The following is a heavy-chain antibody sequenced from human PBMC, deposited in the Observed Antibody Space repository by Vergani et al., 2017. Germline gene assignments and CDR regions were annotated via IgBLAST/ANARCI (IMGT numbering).Heavy chain of an antibody. D-gene: IGHD2/OR15-2a*01. J-gene: IGHJ4*02. CDR1: GFTFSSYA. Sequence: EVQLLESGGGLVQPGGSLRLSCAASGFTFSSYAMSWVRQAPGKGLEWVSAISGSGGSTYYADSVKGRFTISRDNSKNTLYLQMNSLRAEDTAVYYCANTLQIGLGTTLAIDYWGQGTLVTVSS. CDR3: ANTLQIGLGTTLAIDY. CDR2: ISGSGGST. V-gene: IGHV3-23*01.